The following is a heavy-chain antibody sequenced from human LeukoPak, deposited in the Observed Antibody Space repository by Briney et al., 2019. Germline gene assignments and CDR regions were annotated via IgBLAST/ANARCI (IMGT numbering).Heavy chain of an antibody. Sequence: ASVKVSCKASGYTFTGYYMHWVRQAPGQGLEWMGWINPNSGGTNYAQKFQGRVTMTRDTSISTAYMELSRLRSDDTAVYYCASLGDIAYCGGDCYYEGPTYFDYWGQGTLVTVSS. V-gene: IGHV1-2*02. CDR2: INPNSGGT. CDR3: ASLGDIAYCGGDCYYEGPTYFDY. CDR1: GYTFTGYY. J-gene: IGHJ4*02. D-gene: IGHD2-21*01.